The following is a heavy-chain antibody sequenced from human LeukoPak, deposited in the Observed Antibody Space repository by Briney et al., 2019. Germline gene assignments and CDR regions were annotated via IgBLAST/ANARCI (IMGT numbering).Heavy chain of an antibody. CDR2: ISWNSGSI. J-gene: IGHJ4*02. D-gene: IGHD5-12*01. CDR3: AKDKAPLYSGYDWDLDF. Sequence: GGSLRLSCAASGFTFHQYAIHWVRQVPGKGLEWVSGISWNSGSIGYADSVRGRFTISRDNAKNSVYLQMISLRAEDTALYYCAKDKAPLYSGYDWDLDFWGQGTLVIVSS. CDR1: GFTFHQYA. V-gene: IGHV3-9*01.